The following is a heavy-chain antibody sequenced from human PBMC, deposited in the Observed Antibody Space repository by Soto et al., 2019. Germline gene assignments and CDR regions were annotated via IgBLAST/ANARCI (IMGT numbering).Heavy chain of an antibody. V-gene: IGHV4-31*03. J-gene: IGHJ6*02. D-gene: IGHD2-2*01. CDR2: IYYSGST. CDR1: GGSISSGGYY. Sequence: SETLSLTCTVSGGSISSGGYYWSWIRQHPGKGLEWIGYIYYSGSTYYNPSLKSRVTISVDTSKNQFSLKLSSVTAADTAVYYRGWGCSSTSCYGPYYGMDVWGQGTTVTVSS. CDR3: GWGCSSTSCYGPYYGMDV.